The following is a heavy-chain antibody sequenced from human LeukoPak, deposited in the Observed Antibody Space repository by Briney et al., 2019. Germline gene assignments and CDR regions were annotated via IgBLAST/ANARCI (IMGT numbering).Heavy chain of an antibody. CDR3: TTDPIKHWLLPNWFDP. J-gene: IGHJ5*02. CDR1: GFSFRSYD. Sequence: GGSLRLSCAASGFSFRSYDMTWVRQAPGKGLEWVSSIRDSGGNTYYADSVKGRFTISRDNSKNTLYLQMNSLRAEDTAVYYCTTDPIKHWLLPNWFDPWGQGTLVTVSS. V-gene: IGHV3-23*01. CDR2: IRDSGGNT. D-gene: IGHD3-9*01.